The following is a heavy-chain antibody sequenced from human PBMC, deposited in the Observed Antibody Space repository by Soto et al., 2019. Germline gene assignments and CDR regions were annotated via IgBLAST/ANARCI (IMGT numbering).Heavy chain of an antibody. V-gene: IGHV3-23*01. J-gene: IGHJ3*01. Sequence: EVQVLESGGDLVQPGGSLRLTCTGSGFTFSTSSMSWVRQAPGKGLEWVSSISDNSGTRFYADSVKGRFTTSRDNSKDTVYLQVNNLRVEDTALYYCAKGWDASIADAFDLWGQGTMVTVSS. CDR3: AKGWDASIADAFDL. CDR1: GFTFSTSS. CDR2: ISDNSGTR. D-gene: IGHD1-26*01.